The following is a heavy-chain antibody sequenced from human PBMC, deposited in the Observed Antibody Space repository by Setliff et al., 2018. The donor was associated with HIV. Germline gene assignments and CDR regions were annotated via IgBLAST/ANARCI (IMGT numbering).Heavy chain of an antibody. D-gene: IGHD5-12*01. CDR1: DDSISSYY. CDR3: AREWLQHTGDDAFDV. Sequence: PSETLSLTCTVSDDSISSYYWSWIRQPPGKGLEWIGYIYYTGTTKYNPSLKSRVTISIDTSKNQFSLKLTSVTAADTAVYYCAREWLQHTGDDAFDVWGQGTTVTVS. CDR2: IYYTGTT. V-gene: IGHV4-59*01. J-gene: IGHJ3*01.